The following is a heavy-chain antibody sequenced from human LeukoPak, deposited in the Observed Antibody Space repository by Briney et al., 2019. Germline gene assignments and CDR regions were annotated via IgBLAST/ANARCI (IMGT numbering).Heavy chain of an antibody. Sequence: SETLSLTCTVSGGSINSYYWSWIRQPPGKRLEWIGYVYYSGNTKYNPSLKSRVSISVDTSKNQFSLKLSSVTAADTAVYYCARHARENGYPFDYWGQGTLVPVS. V-gene: IGHV4-59*08. J-gene: IGHJ4*02. CDR2: VYYSGNT. CDR3: ARHARENGYPFDY. CDR1: GGSINSYY. D-gene: IGHD5-24*01.